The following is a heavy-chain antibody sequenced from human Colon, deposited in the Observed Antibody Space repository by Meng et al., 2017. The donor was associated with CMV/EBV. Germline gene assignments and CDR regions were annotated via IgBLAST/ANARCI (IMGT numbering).Heavy chain of an antibody. J-gene: IGHJ4*02. V-gene: IGHV3-74*01. CDR3: ARGTGSYYSLGY. CDR2: INSDGNST. CDR1: GFTFSSYW. Sequence: GGSLRLSCAASGFTFSSYWMPWVRQAPGKGLVWVSRINSDGNSTSFADSVKGRFTISRDNAKNTLYLQMTSLRDEDTAVYYCARGTGSYYSLGYWGQGTLVTVSS. D-gene: IGHD1-26*01.